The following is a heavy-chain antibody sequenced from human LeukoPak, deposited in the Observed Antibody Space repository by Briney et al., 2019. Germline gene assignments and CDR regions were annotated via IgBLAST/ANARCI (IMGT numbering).Heavy chain of an antibody. CDR2: ISYDGSNK. Sequence: GGSLRLSCAASGFTFSSYGMHWVRQAPGKGLEWVAVISYDGSNKYYADSVKGRFTISRDNSKNTLHLQMNSLRAEDTAVYYCARGSSVWGSYRYLDYWGQGTLVTVSS. CDR3: ARGSSVWGSYRYLDY. V-gene: IGHV3-30*03. J-gene: IGHJ4*02. D-gene: IGHD3-16*02. CDR1: GFTFSSYG.